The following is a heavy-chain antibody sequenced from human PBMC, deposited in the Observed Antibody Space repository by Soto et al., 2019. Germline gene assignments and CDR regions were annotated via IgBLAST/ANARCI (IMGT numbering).Heavy chain of an antibody. Sequence: QVQLQESGPGLVKPSETLSLTCTVSGGSISSYYWSWIRQPPGKGLEWIGYIYYSGSTNYNPSLKSRVTISVDTSKNQFSLKLSSVTAADTAVYYCARSVRGCSSTSCSYWYFDLWGRGTLVTVSS. J-gene: IGHJ2*01. D-gene: IGHD2-2*01. CDR3: ARSVRGCSSTSCSYWYFDL. CDR1: GGSISSYY. CDR2: IYYSGST. V-gene: IGHV4-59*01.